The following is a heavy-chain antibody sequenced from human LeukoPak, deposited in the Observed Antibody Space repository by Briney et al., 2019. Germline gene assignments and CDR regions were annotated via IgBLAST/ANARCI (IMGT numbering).Heavy chain of an antibody. CDR2: IWYDGSNK. D-gene: IGHD1-26*01. J-gene: IGHJ4*02. Sequence: RGSLRLSCAASGFTVSIYCMHWVRQAPGKGLEWVADIWYDGSNKYYAESVKGRFNISRDNSKNTLYLQMNSLRAEDTVVYYCGRDCSGELDYWGQGTLVSASS. CDR1: GFTVSIYC. CDR3: GRDCSGELDY. V-gene: IGHV3-33*01.